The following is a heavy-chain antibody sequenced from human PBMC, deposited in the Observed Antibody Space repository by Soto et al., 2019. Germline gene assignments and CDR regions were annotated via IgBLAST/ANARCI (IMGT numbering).Heavy chain of an antibody. CDR2: ISSSGSTI. D-gene: IGHD3-3*01. CDR1: GFTFSDYY. CDR3: ARAESYDFWSGYFGAFDI. J-gene: IGHJ3*02. V-gene: IGHV3-11*01. Sequence: GGSLRLSCAASGFTFSDYYMSWIRQAPGKGLEWVSCISSSGSTIYYADSVKGRFTISRDNAKNSLYLQMNSLRAEDTAVYYCARAESYDFWSGYFGAFDIWGQGTMVTV.